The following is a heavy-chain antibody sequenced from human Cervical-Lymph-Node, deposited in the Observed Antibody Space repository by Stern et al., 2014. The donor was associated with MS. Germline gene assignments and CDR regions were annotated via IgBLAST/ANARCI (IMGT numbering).Heavy chain of an antibody. CDR2: ISYDGSDK. Sequence: VQLVESGGGVVQPGRSLRLSCAASGFSFSTSGMHWVRQAPGKGLDWVAVISYDGSDKYYGDSVKGRLTISRDNSKNTVYLQMNSLRAEDTAVYYCANAAALSCRSPSCYKAFEYWGQGILVTVSS. CDR1: GFSFSTSG. CDR3: ANAAALSCRSPSCYKAFEY. V-gene: IGHV3-30*18. J-gene: IGHJ4*02. D-gene: IGHD2-2*02.